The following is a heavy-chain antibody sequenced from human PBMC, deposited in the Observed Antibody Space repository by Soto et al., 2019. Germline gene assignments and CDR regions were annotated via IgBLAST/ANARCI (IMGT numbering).Heavy chain of an antibody. CDR3: ARGMGRYFDL. J-gene: IGHJ2*01. D-gene: IGHD2-8*01. Sequence: SETLSLTCAISGDSIGNFYWSWIRQPAGKGLESLGRLSASGRTNYSPSLQSRVTMSLDRSKNRFSLRLTSVSAADTDVYFCARGMGRYFDLWGRGTLVPVYS. V-gene: IGHV4-59*10. CDR2: LSASGRT. CDR1: GDSIGNFY.